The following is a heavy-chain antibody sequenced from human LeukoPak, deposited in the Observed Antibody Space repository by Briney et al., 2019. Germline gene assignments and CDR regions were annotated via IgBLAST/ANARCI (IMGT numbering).Heavy chain of an antibody. CDR3: AKGVTIFGEYYYYYMDV. CDR2: ISSTSNTI. V-gene: IGHV3-48*04. J-gene: IGHJ6*03. CDR1: GFTFSSYS. Sequence: GGSLRLSCAASGFTFSSYSMNWVRQAPGKGLEWVSYISSTSNTIHYADSVKGRFTISRDNARNSLYLQMNSLRAEDTAVYYCAKGVTIFGEYYYYYMDVWGKGTTVTVSS. D-gene: IGHD3-3*01.